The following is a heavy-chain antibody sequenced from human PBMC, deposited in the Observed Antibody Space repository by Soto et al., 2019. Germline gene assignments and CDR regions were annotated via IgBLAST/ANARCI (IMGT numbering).Heavy chain of an antibody. CDR2: IWSDGSKQ. CDR1: GLSFTSFG. J-gene: IGHJ4*02. V-gene: IGHV3-33*01. D-gene: IGHD4-17*01. Sequence: PGGSPRLSCEASGLSFTSFGMHGVRQAPGRGLEWVALIWSDGSKQYYADSVKGRFTISRDNSKNTLYLQMNSLTVEDTAVYYCAREGLRSTPMTKVFDYWGQGTLVTVSS. CDR3: AREGLRSTPMTKVFDY.